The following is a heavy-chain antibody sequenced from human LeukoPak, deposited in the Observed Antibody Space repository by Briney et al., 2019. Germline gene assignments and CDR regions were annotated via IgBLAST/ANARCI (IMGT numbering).Heavy chain of an antibody. CDR1: GFTFSSNY. CDR2: IYSGGST. J-gene: IGHJ6*03. D-gene: IGHD3-16*02. CDR3: ARVIAFRGYMDV. V-gene: IGHV3-53*01. Sequence: GGSLRLSCAASGFTFSSNYMSWVRQAPGKGLEWVSVIYSGGSTYYADSVKGRFTISRDNAKNSLFLQMNSLRAEDTAVYYCARVIAFRGYMDVWGKGTTVTVSS.